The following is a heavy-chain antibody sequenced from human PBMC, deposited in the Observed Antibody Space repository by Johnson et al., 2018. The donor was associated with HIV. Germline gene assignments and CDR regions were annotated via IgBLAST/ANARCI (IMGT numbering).Heavy chain of an antibody. J-gene: IGHJ3*02. CDR2: ISYDGSNK. V-gene: IGHV3-30*04. D-gene: IGHD1-26*01. CDR3: AKTHSGSYYDAFDI. CDR1: GFTFSSYA. Sequence: QMLLVESGGGLVQPGGSLRLSCAASGFTFSSYAMHWVRHAPCKGLEWVAVISYDGSNKYYADSVKGRFTISRDNSKNTLYLQMNSLRAEDTAVYYCAKTHSGSYYDAFDIWGQGTMVTVSS.